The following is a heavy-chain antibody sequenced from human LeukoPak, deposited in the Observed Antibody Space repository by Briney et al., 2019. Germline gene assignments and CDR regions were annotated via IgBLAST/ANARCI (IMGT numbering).Heavy chain of an antibody. CDR3: AKGYGNILTGYYIPTPYTYYYYGMDV. V-gene: IGHV3-30*02. CDR1: GFSFSGFG. Sequence: GGSLRLSCAASGFSFSGFGMHWVRQAPGKGLEWVAFIRYDGSNKYYADSVKGRFTISRDNSKNTLYLQMNSLRAEDTAVYYCAKGYGNILTGYYIPTPYTYYYYGMDVWGQGTTVTVSS. J-gene: IGHJ6*02. CDR2: IRYDGSNK. D-gene: IGHD3-9*01.